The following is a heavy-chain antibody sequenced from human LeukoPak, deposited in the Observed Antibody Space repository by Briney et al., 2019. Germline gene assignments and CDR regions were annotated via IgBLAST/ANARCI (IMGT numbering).Heavy chain of an antibody. Sequence: PGGSLRLSCAASGFTFSSYSMNWGRQAPGKGLEWVSSISSSSSYIYYADSVKGRFTISRDNAKNSLYLQMNSLRAEDTAVYYCARDRCSTTCCYVTYWGQGTLVTVSS. CDR3: ARDRCSTTCCYVTY. CDR2: ISSSSSYI. V-gene: IGHV3-21*01. CDR1: GFTFSSYS. J-gene: IGHJ4*02. D-gene: IGHD2-2*01.